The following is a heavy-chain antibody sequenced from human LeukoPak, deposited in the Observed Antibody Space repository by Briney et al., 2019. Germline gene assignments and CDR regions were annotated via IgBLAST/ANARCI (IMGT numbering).Heavy chain of an antibody. V-gene: IGHV3-23*01. D-gene: IGHD3-22*01. CDR1: GFTFSSYA. CDR3: ASYYHDSTRGYFQH. CDR2: ISGSGSYT. J-gene: IGHJ1*01. Sequence: GGSLRLSCAASGFTFSSYAMTWVRQAPGKGLEWVSAISGSGSYTYYADSVKGRFTISRDNSKNTLYLQMNSLRAEDTAVYYCASYYHDSTRGYFQHWGQGTLVTVSS.